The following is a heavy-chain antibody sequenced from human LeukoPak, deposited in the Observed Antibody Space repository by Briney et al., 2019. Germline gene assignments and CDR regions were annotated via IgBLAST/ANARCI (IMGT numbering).Heavy chain of an antibody. J-gene: IGHJ3*02. V-gene: IGHV4-31*03. CDR1: GGSISSGGYS. CDR3: ARHTARRDYDSSGYYYAFDI. D-gene: IGHD3-22*01. CDR2: IYYSGST. Sequence: SETLSLTCTVSGGSISSGGYSWSWIRQHPGKGLEWIGYIYYSGSTYYNPSLKSRVTISVDTSKNQFSLKLSSVTAADTAVYYCARHTARRDYDSSGYYYAFDIWGQGTMVTASS.